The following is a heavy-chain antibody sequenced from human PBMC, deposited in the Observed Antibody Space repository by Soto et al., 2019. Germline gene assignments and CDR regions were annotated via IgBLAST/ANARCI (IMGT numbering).Heavy chain of an antibody. V-gene: IGHV1-18*01. CDR1: GYTFSNFG. CDR3: ARGGPPIDY. Sequence: QVQLVQSGAEVKKPGASVKVSCKASGYTFSNFGISWVRQAPGQGIEWMGWISAYNGNTNYAQKCHGRVTMTTDKSTSTAYMDVRSLGFDDTAVYYCARGGPPIDYWGQGTLVTVSS. J-gene: IGHJ4*02. D-gene: IGHD3-16*01. CDR2: ISAYNGNT.